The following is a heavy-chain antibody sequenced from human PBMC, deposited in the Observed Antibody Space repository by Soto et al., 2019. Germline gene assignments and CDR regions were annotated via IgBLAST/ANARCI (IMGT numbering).Heavy chain of an antibody. CDR2: IVVGSGNT. Sequence: SVKVSWKASGFTFSSSGIHWVRQARGQRLEWIGWIVVGSGNTNYAQKFQERVTITRDVSTNTAYMELTSLRSEDTAVYYCAADLAPTDTYIWFESWGQGTLVTVSS. CDR1: GFTFSSSG. D-gene: IGHD1-1*01. J-gene: IGHJ5*01. CDR3: AADLAPTDTYIWFES. V-gene: IGHV1-58*02.